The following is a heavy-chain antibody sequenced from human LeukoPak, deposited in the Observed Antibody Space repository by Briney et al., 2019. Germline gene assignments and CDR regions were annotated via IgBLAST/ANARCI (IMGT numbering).Heavy chain of an antibody. J-gene: IGHJ4*02. CDR1: GGTLSSYA. D-gene: IGHD6-6*01. CDR2: IIPIFGTA. V-gene: IGHV1-69*13. CDR3: ARDVSSSSGPFGY. Sequence: ASVKVSCKASGGTLSSYAISWVRQAPGQGLEWMGGIIPIFGTANYAQKFQGRVTITADESTSTAYMELSSLRSEDTAVYYCARDVSSSSGPFGYWGQGTLVTVSS.